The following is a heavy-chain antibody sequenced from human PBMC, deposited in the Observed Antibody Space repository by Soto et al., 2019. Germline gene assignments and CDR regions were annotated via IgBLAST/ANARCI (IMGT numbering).Heavy chain of an antibody. D-gene: IGHD3-22*01. CDR1: GFTFSSYS. CDR3: ARSDDSIGYPNDAFDI. CDR2: ISSSRSYI. Sequence: EVQLVESGGGLVKPGGSLRLSCAASGFTFSSYSMNWVRQAPGKGLEWVSFISSSRSYIYYADSVKGRFTISRDNAKSTLYLQMNSLRAEDTAVYYCARSDDSIGYPNDAFDIWGQGTMVTVSS. V-gene: IGHV3-21*01. J-gene: IGHJ3*02.